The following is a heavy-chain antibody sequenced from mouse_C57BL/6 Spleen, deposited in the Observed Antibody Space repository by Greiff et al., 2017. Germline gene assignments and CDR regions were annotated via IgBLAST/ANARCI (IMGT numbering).Heavy chain of an antibody. CDR1: GYTFTSYW. J-gene: IGHJ1*03. CDR3: ARRDGSSPLGSFDV. Sequence: VQLQQPGAELVKPGASVKLSCKASGYTFTSYWMQWVKQRPGQGLEWIGEIDPSDSYTNYNQKFKGKATLTVDTSSSTAYMQLSSLPSEDSAVYYCARRDGSSPLGSFDVWGTGTTVTVSS. D-gene: IGHD1-1*01. CDR2: IDPSDSYT. V-gene: IGHV1-50*01.